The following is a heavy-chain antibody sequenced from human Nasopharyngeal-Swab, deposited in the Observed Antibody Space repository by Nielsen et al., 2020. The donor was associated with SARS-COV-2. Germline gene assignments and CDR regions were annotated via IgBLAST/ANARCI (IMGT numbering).Heavy chain of an antibody. CDR2: IPYDGSNK. Sequence: GGSLRLSCAASGFTFSSYAMHWVRQAPGKGLEWVAVIPYDGSNKYYADSVKGRFIISRDNSKNTLYLQMNSLRAEDTAVYYCARGRGYEPEEYYYMDVWGKGTTVTVSS. J-gene: IGHJ6*03. CDR3: ARGRGYEPEEYYYMDV. D-gene: IGHD1-1*01. CDR1: GFTFSSYA. V-gene: IGHV3-30*04.